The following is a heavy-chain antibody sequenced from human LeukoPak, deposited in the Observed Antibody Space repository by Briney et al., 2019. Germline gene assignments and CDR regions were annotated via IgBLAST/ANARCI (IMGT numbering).Heavy chain of an antibody. CDR3: ARAGDILTGYYSPFDN. CDR2: INPNSGGT. J-gene: IGHJ4*02. Sequence: ASVKVSCKASGYTFTRYYMHWVRQAPGQGLEWMGWINPNSGGTNYAQKFQGRVTMTRATSISTAYMELSRLRSDDTAVYYCARAGDILTGYYSPFDNWGQGTLGTVSS. V-gene: IGHV1-2*02. D-gene: IGHD3-9*01. CDR1: GYTFTRYY.